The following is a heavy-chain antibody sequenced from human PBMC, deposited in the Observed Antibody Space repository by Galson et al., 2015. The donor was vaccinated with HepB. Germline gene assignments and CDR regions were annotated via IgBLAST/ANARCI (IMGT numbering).Heavy chain of an antibody. D-gene: IGHD6-19*01. J-gene: IGHJ3*02. CDR3: ARDVAVAVLGSFDI. CDR2: IKQGGSEK. Sequence: SLRLSCAASGFTFSRHWMSWVRQAPGKGLEWVANIKQGGSEKYYVDSVKGRFTISRDNAKNSLYLQMNSLRAEDTAVYYCARDVAVAVLGSFDIWGQGTMVIVSS. V-gene: IGHV3-7*01. CDR1: GFTFSRHW.